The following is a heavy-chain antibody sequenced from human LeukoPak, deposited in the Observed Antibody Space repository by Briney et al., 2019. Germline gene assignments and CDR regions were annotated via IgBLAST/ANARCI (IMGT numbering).Heavy chain of an antibody. CDR1: GNYW. V-gene: IGHV3-74*01. CDR2: INSDGSWT. J-gene: IGHJ2*01. D-gene: IGHD2-2*01. Sequence: GGSLRLSCAASGNYWMHWVRQVPGKGLVWVSHINSDGSWTSYADSVKGRFTISKDNAKNTLYLQMNSLGAEDTAVYYCARDTSGYCSTSRCYGSWYFDLWGRGTLVTVSS. CDR3: ARDTSGYCSTSRCYGSWYFDL.